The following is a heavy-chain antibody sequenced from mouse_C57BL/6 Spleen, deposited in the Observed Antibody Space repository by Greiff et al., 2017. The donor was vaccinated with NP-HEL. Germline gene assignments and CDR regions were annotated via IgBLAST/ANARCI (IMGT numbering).Heavy chain of an antibody. Sequence: QVQLQQSGAELVKPGASVKISCKASGYAFSSYWMNWVKQRPGKGLEWIGQIYPGDGDTNYNGKFKGKATLTADKSSSTAYMQLSSLTSEDSAVYFCLYYYGSSPYYFDYWGQGTTLTVSS. CDR1: GYAFSSYW. J-gene: IGHJ2*01. D-gene: IGHD1-1*01. CDR2: IYPGDGDT. V-gene: IGHV1-80*01. CDR3: LYYYGSSPYYFDY.